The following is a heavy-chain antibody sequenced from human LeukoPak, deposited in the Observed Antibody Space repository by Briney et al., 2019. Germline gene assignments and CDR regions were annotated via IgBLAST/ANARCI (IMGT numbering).Heavy chain of an antibody. D-gene: IGHD6-13*01. J-gene: IGHJ5*02. CDR2: IRYDGSNK. Sequence: PGGSLRLSCAASGFTFSSYGMHWVRQAPGKGLEWVAFIRYDGSNKYYADSVKGRFTISRDNSKNTLYLQMNSLRAEDTALYYCAKGYSSSWFSNWFDPWGQGTLVTVSS. CDR3: AKGYSSSWFSNWFDP. CDR1: GFTFSSYG. V-gene: IGHV3-30*02.